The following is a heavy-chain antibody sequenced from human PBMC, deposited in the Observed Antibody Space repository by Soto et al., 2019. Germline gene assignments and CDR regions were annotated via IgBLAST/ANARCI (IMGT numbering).Heavy chain of an antibody. CDR2: ISYDGSNK. CDR3: AKDSSLGSVFGP. Sequence: QVQLVESGGGVVQPGRSLRLSCAASGFTFSSYGMHWVRQAPGKGLEWVAVISYDGSNKYYADSVKGRFTISRDNSKNTLYLQMNSLRAEDTAVYYCAKDSSLGSVFGPWGQGTLVTVSS. CDR1: GFTFSSYG. D-gene: IGHD7-27*01. J-gene: IGHJ5*02. V-gene: IGHV3-30*18.